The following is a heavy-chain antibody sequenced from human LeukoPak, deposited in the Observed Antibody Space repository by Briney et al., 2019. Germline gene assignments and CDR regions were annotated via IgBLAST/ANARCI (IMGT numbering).Heavy chain of an antibody. CDR2: IFYTGST. D-gene: IGHD1-7*01. CDR3: ARRGGFGNYPLDY. V-gene: IGHV4-59*08. CDR1: GGSIRDYY. J-gene: IGHJ4*02. Sequence: AETLSLTCTASGGSIRDYYLSWIRQPPGKALEWIGHIFYTGSTTYTPSLKTRLTISLDTSKNQFSLKLSAVTAADTAVYFCARRGGFGNYPLDYWGQGALVTVSS.